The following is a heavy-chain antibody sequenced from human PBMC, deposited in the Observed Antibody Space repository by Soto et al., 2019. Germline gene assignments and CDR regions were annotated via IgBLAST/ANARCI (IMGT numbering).Heavy chain of an antibody. CDR1: GYSFTTYW. Sequence: PGESLKISCKGSGYSFTTYWIAWVRQMPGKGLDSMGTIYPGDSHTKYSPSFQGQVTMSADKSFNTAYLQWSSLKASDTAMSYCARLVRNSPYYYCLDVWGRGTTVTVS. D-gene: IGHD6-13*01. CDR3: ARLVRNSPYYYCLDV. V-gene: IGHV5-51*01. J-gene: IGHJ6*02. CDR2: IYPGDSHT.